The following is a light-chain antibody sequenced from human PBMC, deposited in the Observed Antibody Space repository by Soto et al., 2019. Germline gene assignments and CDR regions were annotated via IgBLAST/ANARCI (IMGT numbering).Light chain of an antibody. CDR3: SSYRSSSTPFV. J-gene: IGLJ1*01. CDR1: SSDVGGYNY. Sequence: QSVLTHPASVSGCPGQSITISCPGTSSDVGGYNYVSWYQQHPDKAPRLTIYDVSNRPSGVSHRFSGSKSGNTASLTISGLQADDEADYYCSSYRSSSTPFVFGTGTKVTVL. V-gene: IGLV2-14*01. CDR2: DVS.